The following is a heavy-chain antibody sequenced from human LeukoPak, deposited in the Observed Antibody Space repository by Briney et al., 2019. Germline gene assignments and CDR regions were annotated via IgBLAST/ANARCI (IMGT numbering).Heavy chain of an antibody. D-gene: IGHD1-14*01. J-gene: IGHJ4*02. V-gene: IGHV3-30-3*01. Sequence: QPGRSLRLSCVASGFTFSSYAMHWVRPAPGKGLEWVAVISYDGSNKYYADSVKGRFTISRDNSKNTLYLQMNSLRAEDTAVYYCARGTNTCFDYWGQGTLVTVSS. CDR1: GFTFSSYA. CDR2: ISYDGSNK. CDR3: ARGTNTCFDY.